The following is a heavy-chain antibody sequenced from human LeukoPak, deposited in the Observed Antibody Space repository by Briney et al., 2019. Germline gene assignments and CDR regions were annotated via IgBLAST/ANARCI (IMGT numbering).Heavy chain of an antibody. CDR1: GYTFTGYY. D-gene: IGHD3-16*01. V-gene: IGHV1-2*02. CDR3: ARDPWGGATRDLDY. Sequence: ASVKVPCKASGYTFTGYYMHWVRQAPGQGLEWMGWINPNSGGTNYAQKLQGRVTMTTDTSTSTAYMELRSLRSDDTAVYYCARDPWGGATRDLDYWGQGTLVTVSS. J-gene: IGHJ4*02. CDR2: INPNSGGT.